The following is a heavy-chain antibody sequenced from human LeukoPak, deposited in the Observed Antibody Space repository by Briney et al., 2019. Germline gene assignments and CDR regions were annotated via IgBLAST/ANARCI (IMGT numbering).Heavy chain of an antibody. Sequence: GGSLRLSFSASGLTFSSYDMSWVRQAPGKGLDWVSRISGSGGSTFYADSVKGRFTISRDNSKNTLYLQMSSLRAEDTAIYYCARLGDFTLCFTVYCCQGALVTVSS. CDR2: ISGSGGST. CDR3: ARLGDFTLCFTVY. V-gene: IGHV3-23*01. D-gene: IGHD3-16*02. J-gene: IGHJ4*02. CDR1: GLTFSSYD.